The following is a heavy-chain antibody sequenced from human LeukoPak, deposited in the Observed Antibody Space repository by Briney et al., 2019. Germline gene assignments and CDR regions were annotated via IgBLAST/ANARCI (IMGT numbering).Heavy chain of an antibody. D-gene: IGHD3-22*01. Sequence: SETLSLTCAVYGGSFRGYYWSWIRQPPRKGLEWIGEINHSGSTKYNPSLKIHVTISVDTSKNQFSLKLSSVTAADTAVYYCARGLRRGLTMIVVVRLQQYYFDYWGQGTLVTVSS. CDR1: GGSFRGYY. CDR3: ARGLRRGLTMIVVVRLQQYYFDY. V-gene: IGHV4-34*01. J-gene: IGHJ4*02. CDR2: INHSGST.